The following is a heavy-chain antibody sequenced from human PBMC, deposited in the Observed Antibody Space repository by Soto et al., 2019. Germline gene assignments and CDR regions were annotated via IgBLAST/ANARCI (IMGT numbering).Heavy chain of an antibody. J-gene: IGHJ4*02. Sequence: QVQLQESGPGLVKPSETLSLTCTVSGGSISSYYWSWIRQPPGKGLEWIGYIYHTGSSNYNPSLKSLSTLSADTSKNQFSLKLSSVTAADTAMYYCARVDSSGSYFHLWGQGILVTVSS. CDR1: GGSISSYY. V-gene: IGHV4-59*01. CDR3: ARVDSSGSYFHL. CDR2: IYHTGSS. D-gene: IGHD3-22*01.